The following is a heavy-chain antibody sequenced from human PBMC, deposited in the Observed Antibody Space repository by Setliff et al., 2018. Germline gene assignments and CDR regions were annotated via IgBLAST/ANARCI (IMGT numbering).Heavy chain of an antibody. CDR1: GYTFINFH. D-gene: IGHD3-22*01. V-gene: IGHV1-46*01. CDR2: VNPSGGHP. Sequence: ASVKVSCKSSGYTFINFHLHWVRLAPGQGLQWMGMVNPSGGHPVYAQKFQGRVTMTSDTSTNTVYMHLSSLTSEDTAVYFCARRVSYDSSGYPLGYWGQGTLVTVSS. J-gene: IGHJ4*02. CDR3: ARRVSYDSSGYPLGY.